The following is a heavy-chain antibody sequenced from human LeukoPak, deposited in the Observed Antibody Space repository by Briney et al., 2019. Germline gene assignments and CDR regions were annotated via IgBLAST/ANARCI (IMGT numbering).Heavy chain of an antibody. CDR3: ARDRVGSGWPRPYYFEV. D-gene: IGHD6-19*01. V-gene: IGHV1-2*02. J-gene: IGHJ4*02. CDR1: GYTLTGYY. CDR2: INPNTGAT. Sequence: GASVKVSCKASGYTLTGYYLHWVHQAPGQGLEWMGWINPNTGATHSAQKFQGRITMTRDTSISTAYMDLSRLRSDDTAVYYCARDRVGSGWPRPYYFEVWGQGTLVTVSS.